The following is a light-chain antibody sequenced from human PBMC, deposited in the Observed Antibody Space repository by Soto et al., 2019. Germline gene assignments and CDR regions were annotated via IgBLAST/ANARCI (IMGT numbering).Light chain of an antibody. V-gene: IGLV1-40*01. Sequence: QSVLTQPPSVSGAPGQRVTISCTGSSSNNGAGYDVHWYQQLPGTAPKLLIYGNSNRPSGVPDRFSGSKSGTSASLAITGLRAEDEADYYCQSYDSSLSGNVVFGGGTKVTVL. CDR1: SSNNGAGYD. CDR3: QSYDSSLSGNVV. J-gene: IGLJ2*01. CDR2: GNS.